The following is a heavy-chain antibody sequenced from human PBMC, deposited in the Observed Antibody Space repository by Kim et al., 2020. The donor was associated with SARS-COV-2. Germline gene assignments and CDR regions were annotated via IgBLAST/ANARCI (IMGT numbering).Heavy chain of an antibody. CDR3: ARANIVIFGVVIPSGLDA. V-gene: IGHV1-2*02. Sequence: ASVKVSCKASGYTFTGYYMHWVRQAPGQGLEWMGWINPNSGGTNYAQKFQGRVTMTRDTSISTAHMEVRRLRSDDTAVYYCARANIVIFGVVIPSGLDAWGQGTTVTVSS. J-gene: IGHJ6*02. CDR2: INPNSGGT. CDR1: GYTFTGYY. D-gene: IGHD3-3*01.